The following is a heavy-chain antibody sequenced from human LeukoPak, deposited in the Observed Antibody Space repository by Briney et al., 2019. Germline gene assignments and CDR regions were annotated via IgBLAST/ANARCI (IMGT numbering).Heavy chain of an antibody. D-gene: IGHD3-22*01. CDR3: ARAYESSGYYWRIFDY. CDR1: GFTFSSCY. Sequence: PGGSLRLSCAASGFTFSSCYMSWVRQVPGRGLEWVSSISGDSRYVYYTDSMKDRVTISRDNARDSLYLQMNSLRADDTAVYYCARAYESSGYYWRIFDYWGQGALVTVSS. CDR2: ISGDSRYV. J-gene: IGHJ4*02. V-gene: IGHV3-21*01.